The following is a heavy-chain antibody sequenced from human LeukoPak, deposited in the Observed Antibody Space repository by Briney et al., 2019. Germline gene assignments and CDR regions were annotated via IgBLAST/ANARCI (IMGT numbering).Heavy chain of an antibody. Sequence: PSETLSLTCTVSGGSISSGDYYWSWIRQPPGKGLEWIGYIYYSGSTYYNPSLKSRVTISVDTSKNQFSLKLSSVTAADTAVYYCARAPYYYDSSGYHFDYWGQGTLATVSS. J-gene: IGHJ4*02. D-gene: IGHD3-22*01. V-gene: IGHV4-30-4*01. CDR2: IYYSGST. CDR1: GGSISSGDYY. CDR3: ARAPYYYDSSGYHFDY.